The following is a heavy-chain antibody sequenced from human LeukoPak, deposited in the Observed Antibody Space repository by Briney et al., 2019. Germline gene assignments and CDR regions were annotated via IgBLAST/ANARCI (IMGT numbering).Heavy chain of an antibody. J-gene: IGHJ4*02. CDR2: INPHSGGT. CDR3: ARLYSSGRYDY. V-gene: IGHV1-2*02. CDR1: GYSFTDYY. D-gene: IGHD6-25*01. Sequence: ASVKVSCKASGYSFTDYYMHWVRQAPGQGLEWMGWINPHSGGTNFAHKFQGRVTMTRDTSISTAYMELSRLRSDDTAVYYCARLYSSGRYDYWGQGTLVTVSS.